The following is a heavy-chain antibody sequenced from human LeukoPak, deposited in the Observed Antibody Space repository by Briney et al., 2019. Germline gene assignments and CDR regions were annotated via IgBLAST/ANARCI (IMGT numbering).Heavy chain of an antibody. Sequence: SETLSLTCTLSRGSISTYYWSWIRQPAGKGLEWIGRIYSSGSTNYNPSLNSRVTMSVDTSKNQFSLKLSSVTAADTAVYYCARGPCMTTVTTGRGLDFWGQGTLVTVSS. CDR2: IYSSGST. CDR1: RGSISTYY. D-gene: IGHD4-17*01. J-gene: IGHJ4*02. V-gene: IGHV4-4*07. CDR3: ARGPCMTTVTTGRGLDF.